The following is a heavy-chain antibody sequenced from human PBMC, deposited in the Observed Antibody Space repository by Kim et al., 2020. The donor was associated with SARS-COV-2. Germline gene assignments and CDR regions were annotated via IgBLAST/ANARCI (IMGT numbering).Heavy chain of an antibody. Sequence: ASVKVSCKASGYTFTSYDINWVRQATGQGLEWMGWMNPNSGNTGYAQKFQGRVTITRNTSISTAYMELSSLRSEDTAVYYCARGSHVDRLATITDDYWGQGTLVTVSS. J-gene: IGHJ4*01. CDR3: ARGSHVDRLATITDDY. CDR2: MNPNSGNT. V-gene: IGHV1-8*01. CDR1: GYTFTSYD. D-gene: IGHD5-12*01.